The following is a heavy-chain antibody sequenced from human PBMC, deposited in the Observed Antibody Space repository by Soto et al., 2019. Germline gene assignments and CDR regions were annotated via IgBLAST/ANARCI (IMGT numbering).Heavy chain of an antibody. CDR2: ISYDGSNI. J-gene: IGHJ4*02. CDR1: GFTCSYYA. Sequence: ESGGGVVQPGRSLRLSCAASGFTCSYYAMHWVRQAPGKGLEWVAVISYDGSNIYYADSVKGRFTISRDNSKNTLYLQMNSLRAEDTAIFYGARNNYENDYWGQGTLVTVSS. V-gene: IGHV3-30-3*01. D-gene: IGHD3-22*01. CDR3: ARNNYENDY.